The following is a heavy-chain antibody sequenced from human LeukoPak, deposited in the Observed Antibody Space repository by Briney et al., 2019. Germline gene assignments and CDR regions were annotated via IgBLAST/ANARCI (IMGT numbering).Heavy chain of an antibody. CDR3: ARDLSRGYCSGGSCQTFDY. CDR1: GFTFSSYA. V-gene: IGHV3-30-3*01. J-gene: IGHJ4*02. D-gene: IGHD2-15*01. CDR2: ISYDGSNK. Sequence: GGSLRLSCAASGFTFSSYAMHWVRQAPGKGLEWVAVISYDGSNKYYADSVKGRFTISRDNSKNTLYLQMNSLRAEDTAVYYCARDLSRGYCSGGSCQTFDYWGQGTLVTVSS.